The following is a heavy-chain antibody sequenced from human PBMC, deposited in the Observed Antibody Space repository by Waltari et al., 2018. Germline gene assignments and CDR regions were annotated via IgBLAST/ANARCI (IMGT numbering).Heavy chain of an antibody. CDR1: GYTFSSYD. CDR2: MNPNSGNT. V-gene: IGHV1-8*01. J-gene: IGHJ6*02. CDR3: ARGRRGYYYYGMDV. Sequence: QVQLVQSGAEVKKPGASMKVSCKASGYTFSSYDINWVRQANGQGLEWVGWMNPNSGNTGYAQKFQGRVTMTRNTAISTAYMELSSLRSEDTAVYYCARGRRGYYYYGMDVWGQGTTVTVSS.